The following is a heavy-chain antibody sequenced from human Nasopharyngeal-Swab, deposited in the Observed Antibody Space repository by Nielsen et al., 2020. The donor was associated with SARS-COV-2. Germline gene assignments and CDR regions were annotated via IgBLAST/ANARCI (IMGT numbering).Heavy chain of an antibody. CDR2: IYYSGST. D-gene: IGHD6-13*01. CDR3: ASDSGYSSPDAFDI. V-gene: IGHV4-59*01. J-gene: IGHJ3*02. CDR1: GGSISSYY. Sequence: SETLSLTCTVSGGSISSYYWSWIRQPPGKGLEWIGYIYYSGSTNYNPSLKSRATISVDTSKNQFSLKLSSVTAADTAVYYCASDSGYSSPDAFDIWGQGTMVTVSS.